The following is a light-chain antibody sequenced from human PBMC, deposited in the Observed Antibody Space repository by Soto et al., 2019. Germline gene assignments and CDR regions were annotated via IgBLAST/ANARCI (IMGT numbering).Light chain of an antibody. Sequence: QSVLTQPPSASGTPGQRVIISCSGSSSHIGSNTVNWYQQLPGTAPKLLIYSNNQRPSGVPDRSSGSKSGTSASLAISGPQCEGEADYYCAAWDDSLNGRYVFGTGTKATVL. V-gene: IGLV1-44*01. J-gene: IGLJ1*01. CDR3: AAWDDSLNGRYV. CDR1: SSHIGSNT. CDR2: SNN.